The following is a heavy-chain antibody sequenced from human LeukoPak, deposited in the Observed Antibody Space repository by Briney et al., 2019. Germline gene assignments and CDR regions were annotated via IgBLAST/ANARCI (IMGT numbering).Heavy chain of an antibody. CDR1: GFAFHTFS. Sequence: PGGSLRLFCVASGFAFHTFSLTWVRQAPGKGPELVSAIPQSGGTPSYADSVKGRFTAYRDNSRNTLYLQMNGLSVEDTAIYYCAKDAIVGDGYWEFDRWGQATPVTVSS. CDR3: AKDAIVGDGYWEFDR. V-gene: IGHV3-23*01. J-gene: IGHJ5*02. CDR2: IPQSGGTP. D-gene: IGHD5-24*01.